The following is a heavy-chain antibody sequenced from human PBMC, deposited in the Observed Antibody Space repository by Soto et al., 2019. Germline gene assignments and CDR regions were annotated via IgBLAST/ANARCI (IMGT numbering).Heavy chain of an antibody. J-gene: IGHJ1*01. V-gene: IGHV3-30-3*01. CDR1: GFTFSSYA. CDR3: ARGSSTYYYDSSGYSRAEYFQP. CDR2: ISYDGSNK. D-gene: IGHD3-22*01. Sequence: QVQLVESGGGVVQPGRSLRLSCAASGFTFSSYAMHWVRQAPGKGLEWVAVISYDGSNKYYADSVKGRFTISRDNSKNXXYXQXXSLRAEDTAVYYWARGSSTYYYDSSGYSRAEYFQPWGQGTLVTVSS.